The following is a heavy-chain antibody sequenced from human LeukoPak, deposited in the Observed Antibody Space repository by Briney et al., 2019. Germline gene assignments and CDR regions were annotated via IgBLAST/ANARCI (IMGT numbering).Heavy chain of an antibody. CDR2: IIPIFGTA. CDR1: GGTFSSYA. J-gene: IGHJ6*03. D-gene: IGHD2-2*01. CDR3: ARVGATNCSSTSCRYYYYYYMDV. V-gene: IGHV1-69*01. Sequence: GASVKVSCKASGGTFSSYAISWVRQAPGQGLEWMGGIIPIFGTANYAQKFQGRVTITADESTSTAYMELSSLRSEDTAVCYCARVGATNCSSTSCRYYYYYYMDVWGKGTTVTVSS.